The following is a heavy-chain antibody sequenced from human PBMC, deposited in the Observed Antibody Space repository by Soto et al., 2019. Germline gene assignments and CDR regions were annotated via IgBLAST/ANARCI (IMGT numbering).Heavy chain of an antibody. J-gene: IGHJ4*02. V-gene: IGHV2-5*01. D-gene: IGHD3-3*01. Sequence: SGPTLVNPTQTLTLTCTFSGFSLITIGVGVGWIRQPPGKALEWLALIYWNDDKRYSPSLKSRLTITKDTSKNQVVLTMTNMDPVDTATYYCARARITIFGVVNFDYWGQGTLVTVS. CDR1: GFSLITIGVG. CDR2: IYWNDDK. CDR3: ARARITIFGVVNFDY.